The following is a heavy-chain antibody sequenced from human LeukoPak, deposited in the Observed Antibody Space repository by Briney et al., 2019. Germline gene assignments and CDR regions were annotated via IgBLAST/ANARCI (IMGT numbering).Heavy chain of an antibody. J-gene: IGHJ4*02. V-gene: IGHV1-2*02. CDR2: INPNSGGT. Sequence: GASVKVSCKASGYTFTGYYMHWVRQAPGQGLEWMGWINPNSGGTNYAQKFQGRVTMTRDTSISTAYMELSRLRSDDTAVYYCARAYSSGWYPTPDFDYWGQGTLVTVSS. CDR1: GYTFTGYY. D-gene: IGHD6-19*01. CDR3: ARAYSSGWYPTPDFDY.